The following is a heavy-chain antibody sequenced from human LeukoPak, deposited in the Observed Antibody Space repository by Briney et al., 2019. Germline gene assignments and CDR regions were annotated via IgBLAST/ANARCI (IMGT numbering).Heavy chain of an antibody. CDR1: GYTFTGYY. Sequence: ASVKVSRKASGYTFTGYYMHWVRQAPGQGLEWMGWINPNSGGTNYAQKFQGRVTMTRDTSISTAYMELSRLRSDDTAVYYCARTYSSGYYYVPTFDYWGQGTLVTVSS. V-gene: IGHV1-2*02. J-gene: IGHJ4*02. CDR2: INPNSGGT. D-gene: IGHD3-22*01. CDR3: ARTYSSGYYYVPTFDY.